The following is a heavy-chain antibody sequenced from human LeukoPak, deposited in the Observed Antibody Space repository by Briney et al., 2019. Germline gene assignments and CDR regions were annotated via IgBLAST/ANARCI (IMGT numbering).Heavy chain of an antibody. CDR1: GYTFTGYY. J-gene: IGHJ5*02. CDR2: INPNSGGT. Sequence: ASVKVSCKASGYTFTGYYMHWVRQAPGQGLEWMGWINPNSGGTNYAQKFQGRVTITADKSTSTAYMELSSLRSEDTAVYYYARITGGFGFDPWGQGTLVTVSS. V-gene: IGHV1-2*02. CDR3: ARITGGFGFDP. D-gene: IGHD3-16*01.